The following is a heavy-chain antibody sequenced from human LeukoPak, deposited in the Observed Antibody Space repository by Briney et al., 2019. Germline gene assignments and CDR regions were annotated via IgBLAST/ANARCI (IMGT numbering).Heavy chain of an antibody. CDR1: GFTFSSYG. D-gene: IGHD4-17*01. CDR2: IRYDGSNK. J-gene: IGHJ4*02. CDR3: AKDHNNRRSDVLRYFDY. Sequence: GGSLRLSCAASGFTFSSYGMHWVRQAPGKGLEWVAFIRYDGSNKYYADSVKGRFTISRDNSKNTLYLQMNSLRAEDSAVYYCAKDHNNRRSDVLRYFDYWGQGTLVTVST. V-gene: IGHV3-30*02.